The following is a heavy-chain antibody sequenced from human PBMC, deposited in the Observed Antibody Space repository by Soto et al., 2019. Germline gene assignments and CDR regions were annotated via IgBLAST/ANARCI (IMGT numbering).Heavy chain of an antibody. CDR1: GGTFSSYA. D-gene: IGHD2-15*01. J-gene: IGHJ4*02. V-gene: IGHV1-69*01. CDR3: AGAPEWIYALNQSVTPTFGIF. Sequence: QVQLVQSGAEVKKPGSSVKVSCKASGGTFSSYAISWVRQAPGQGLEWMGGMSPRFGATNYAQKFQGRVTSTAYESRRTVYMVLNTRRSEHTAMYYCAGAPEWIYALNQSVTPTFGIFWAQGTLVTVSS. CDR2: MSPRFGAT.